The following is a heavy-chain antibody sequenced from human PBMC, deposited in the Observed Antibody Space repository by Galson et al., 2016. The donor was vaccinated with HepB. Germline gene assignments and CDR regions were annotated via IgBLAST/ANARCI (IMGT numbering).Heavy chain of an antibody. V-gene: IGHV3-23*01. CDR2: ICGSCGDI. Sequence: SLRLSCAASGFTFKNFGMTWVRQAPGKGLEWVSTICGSCGDIDYADSVQGRFTISRDNSKNTLSLQMNSLRAEDTATYDCAIDPSHWIENPFALWGQGTLVTVSS. CDR1: GFTFKNFG. J-gene: IGHJ4*02. CDR3: AIDPSHWIENPFAL. D-gene: IGHD2-2*03.